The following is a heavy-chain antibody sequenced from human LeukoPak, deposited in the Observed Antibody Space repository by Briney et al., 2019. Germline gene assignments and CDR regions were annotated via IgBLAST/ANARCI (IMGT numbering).Heavy chain of an antibody. V-gene: IGHV1-2*02. D-gene: IGHD3-9*01. CDR3: ARDSTSVYYDILTGMGDY. J-gene: IGHJ4*02. CDR2: INPNSGGT. Sequence: ASVKVSCKASGYTFTGYYMHWVRQAPGQGLEWMGWINPNSGGTNYAQKFQGRVTMTRDTSISTAYMELSRLRSDDTAVYCCARDSTSVYYDILTGMGDYWGREPWSPSPQ. CDR1: GYTFTGYY.